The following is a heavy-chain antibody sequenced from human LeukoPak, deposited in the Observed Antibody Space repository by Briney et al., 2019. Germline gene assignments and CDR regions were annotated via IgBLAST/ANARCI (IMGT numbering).Heavy chain of an antibody. J-gene: IGHJ4*02. Sequence: GGSLRLSCAASGFTFSSYSMSWVRQAPGKGLEGVSYISSSSSAMYYADSMKGRFTISRDNAKNSLYLQMNNLRDEDTAVYYCARGSGNSFDYWGQGALVTVSS. CDR3: ARGSGNSFDY. CDR1: GFTFSSYS. CDR2: ISSSSSAM. D-gene: IGHD3-10*01. V-gene: IGHV3-48*02.